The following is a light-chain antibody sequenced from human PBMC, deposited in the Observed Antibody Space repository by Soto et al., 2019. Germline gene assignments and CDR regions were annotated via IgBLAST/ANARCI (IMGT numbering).Light chain of an antibody. J-gene: IGLJ1*01. Sequence: QSVLTQPASVSGSPGQSITISCTGTSSDVGGYNYVSWYQHHPGKAPKLMIYDVSNRPSGVSNRFSGSKSGNTASLTISGLQPEDEAEYYCCSYTTSNTRQIVFGTGTKVPVL. CDR1: SSDVGGYNY. CDR3: CSYTTSNTRQIV. V-gene: IGLV2-14*03. CDR2: DVS.